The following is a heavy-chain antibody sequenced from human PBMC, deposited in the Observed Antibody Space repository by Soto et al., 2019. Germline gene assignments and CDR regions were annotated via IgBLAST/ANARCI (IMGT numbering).Heavy chain of an antibody. Sequence: QVQLVQSGAEVKKPGASVMVSCKASGYTFTSYGISWVRQAPGQGLDWMGWISAYNGNPNHAQKLQGRVTMTTDTATSTAYMELRSLTSDETAVYYCARDQGGSYYYWGQGTLVTVSS. CDR2: ISAYNGNP. V-gene: IGHV1-18*01. CDR1: GYTFTSYG. J-gene: IGHJ4*02. CDR3: ARDQGGSYYY. D-gene: IGHD1-26*01.